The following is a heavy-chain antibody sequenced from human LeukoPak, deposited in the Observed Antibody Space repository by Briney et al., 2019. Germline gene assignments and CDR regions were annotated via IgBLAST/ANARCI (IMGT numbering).Heavy chain of an antibody. CDR3: ARADSTSWFDY. V-gene: IGHV3-11*05. D-gene: IGHD6-13*01. Sequence: GGSLRLSCAASGFTFSVYDMTCIRQAPGKGLECVSYISSSSSYTNYADSVKGRFTISRDNAKNSLFLQMNSLRADDTAVYYCARADSTSWFDYWGQGALVTVSS. CDR2: ISSSSSYT. J-gene: IGHJ4*02. CDR1: GFTFSVYD.